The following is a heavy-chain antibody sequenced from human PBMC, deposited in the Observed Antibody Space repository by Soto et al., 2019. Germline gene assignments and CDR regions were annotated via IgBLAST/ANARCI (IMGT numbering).Heavy chain of an antibody. CDR1: GYTFTRYN. D-gene: IGHD2-15*01. CDR3: ARVRGCGSEYFFDY. J-gene: IGHJ4*02. Sequence: GASVKVSCKASGYTFTRYNVHWVRQAPGQGLEWMAIINPSGGTTYYVQKFEGRVTLTTDTSTSTVYMELSSLRSDDTAVYYCARVRGCGSEYFFDYWGQGTLVTVSS. CDR2: INPSGGTT. V-gene: IGHV1-46*01.